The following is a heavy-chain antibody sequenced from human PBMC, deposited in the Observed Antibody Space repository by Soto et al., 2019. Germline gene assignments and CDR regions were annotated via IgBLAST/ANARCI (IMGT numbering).Heavy chain of an antibody. D-gene: IGHD2-15*01. V-gene: IGHV1-18*04. J-gene: IGHJ6*02. CDR2: INAYDGST. CDR3: AREALVVVADKDYYYGMDV. CDR1: GYTFTSYY. Sequence: ASVKVSCKASGYTFTSYYMHWVRQAPGQGLEYMGTINAYDGSTNNAQKLQGRVTMTTDTSTSTAYMELRSLRSDDTAVYYCAREALVVVADKDYYYGMDVWGQGTTVTVSS.